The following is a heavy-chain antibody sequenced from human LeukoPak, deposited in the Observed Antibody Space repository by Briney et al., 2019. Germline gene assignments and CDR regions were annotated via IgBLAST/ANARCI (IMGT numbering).Heavy chain of an antibody. CDR2: IYYSGST. J-gene: IGHJ3*02. V-gene: IGHV4-39*01. Sequence: PSETLSLTCAVYGGSFSGYYWGWIRQPPGKGLEWIGSIYYSGSTYYNPSLKSRVTISVDTSKNQFSLKLSSVTAADTAVYYCARQTTRASPGYDDYLDAFDIWGQGTMVTVSS. CDR3: ARQTTRASPGYDDYLDAFDI. CDR1: GGSFSGYY. D-gene: IGHD4-17*01.